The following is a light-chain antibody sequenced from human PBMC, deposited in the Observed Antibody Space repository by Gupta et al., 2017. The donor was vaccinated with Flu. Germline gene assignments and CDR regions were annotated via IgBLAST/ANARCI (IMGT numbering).Light chain of an antibody. CDR3: GTWANSLSAVL. CDR1: SSNSGNNY. CDR2: ENN. V-gene: IGLV1-51*02. J-gene: IGLJ2*01. Sequence: VTISCSGSSSNSGNNYVSWYQQLPGKAPKLFIYENNKRPSGIPDRFSGSKSVTSATLGITGLQTGDEADYYCGTWANSLSAVLFGGGTKLTVL.